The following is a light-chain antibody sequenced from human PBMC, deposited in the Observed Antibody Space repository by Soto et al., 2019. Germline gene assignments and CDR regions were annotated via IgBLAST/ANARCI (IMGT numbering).Light chain of an antibody. V-gene: IGLV1-40*01. J-gene: IGLJ1*01. CDR2: GNS. CDR3: QSYDSSLSGFYV. CDR1: SSHIGAGYD. Sequence: QSVQRHPRAVCRTPEHRSAIACTGRSSHIGAGYDVHWYQQLPGTAPKLLIYGNSNRPSGVPDRFPGSKSGTSASLAITGLQAEDEADYYCQSYDSSLSGFYVFGTGTKVTVL.